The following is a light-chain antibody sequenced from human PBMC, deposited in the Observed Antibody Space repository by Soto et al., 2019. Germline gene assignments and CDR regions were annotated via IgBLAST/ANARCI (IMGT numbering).Light chain of an antibody. CDR1: STDVDDYYL. J-gene: IGLJ1*01. V-gene: IGLV2-14*01. CDR2: EVS. CDR3: GSYTKTTYV. Sequence: QSVLTQPASVSGSPGQSITISCTAASTDVDDYYLVSWYQHHPGKAPKLIIYEVSNRPSGVSHRFSASMSGNTASLTISGLQAQDQDAYYCGSYTKTTYVFGTGTKVTV.